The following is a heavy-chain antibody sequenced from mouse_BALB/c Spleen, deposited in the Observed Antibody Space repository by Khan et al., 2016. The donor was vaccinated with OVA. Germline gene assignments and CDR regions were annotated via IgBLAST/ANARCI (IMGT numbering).Heavy chain of an antibody. J-gene: IGHJ3*01. V-gene: IGHV1-26*01. CDR1: GYSFTLYY. D-gene: IGHD2-14*01. CDR2: VNPNTDNI. CDR3: ARGYDCFAS. Sequence: EVQLQQSGPDLVKPGASVKISCKASGYSFTLYYMSWVKQSHGKSLEWIGRVNPNTDNINYNQEFTGKAILTVDKSSNTAYMELRSLTSEDSAVYFCARGYDCFASWGQGTLVTVSA.